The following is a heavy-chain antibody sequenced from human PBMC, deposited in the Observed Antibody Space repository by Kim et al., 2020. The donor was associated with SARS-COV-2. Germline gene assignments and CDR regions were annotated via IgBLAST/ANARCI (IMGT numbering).Heavy chain of an antibody. D-gene: IGHD3-3*01. CDR2: INAGNGNT. J-gene: IGHJ4*02. Sequence: ASVKVSCKASGYTFTSYAMHWVRQAPGQRLEWMGWINAGNGNTKYSQKFQGRVTITRDTSASTAYMELSSLRSEDTAVYYCARDSPEWLLFVYWGQGTLVTVSS. CDR1: GYTFTSYA. CDR3: ARDSPEWLLFVY. V-gene: IGHV1-3*01.